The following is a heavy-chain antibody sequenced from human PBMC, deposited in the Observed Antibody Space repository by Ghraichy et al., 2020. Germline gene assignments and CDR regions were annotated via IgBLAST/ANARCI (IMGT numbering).Heavy chain of an antibody. Sequence: LSLTCAASGFTFDTYVVTWVRQSPTKGLEWVSSIIPNGAITYYADSVKGRFTISRDNSKNTLFLQMNSLRVEDTATYYCARGTDYWRGGQYYFDYWGQGTLATVSS. CDR3: ARGTDYWRGGQYYFDY. D-gene: IGHD3-16*01. CDR1: GFTFDTYV. V-gene: IGHV3-23*01. J-gene: IGHJ4*02. CDR2: IIPNGAIT.